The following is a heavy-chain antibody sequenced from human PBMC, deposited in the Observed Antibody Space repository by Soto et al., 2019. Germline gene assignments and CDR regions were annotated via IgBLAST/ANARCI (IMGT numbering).Heavy chain of an antibody. D-gene: IGHD6-19*01. CDR3: ARGGSGWYTGY. CDR2: INHSGST. CDR1: RGSFSGYY. Sequence: QMQLQQWGAGLLKPSETLSLTCAVYRGSFSGYYWSWIRQPPGKGLEWIGEINHSGSTNYNPSLKSRVTISIDTSKNQFSLKLNSVTAADPAVYYCARGGSGWYTGYWGQGTLVTVSS. J-gene: IGHJ4*02. V-gene: IGHV4-34*01.